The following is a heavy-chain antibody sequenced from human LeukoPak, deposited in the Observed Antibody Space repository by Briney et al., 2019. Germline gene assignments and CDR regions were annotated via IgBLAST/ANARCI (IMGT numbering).Heavy chain of an antibody. J-gene: IGHJ6*03. D-gene: IGHD2-2*01. CDR2: IFYSGST. Sequence: SETLSLTCTVSGGSISTSNYYWGWIRQPPGKGLEWIGNIFYSGSTYYSPSLKSRVTISLDTSRNQFSLKLTSVTAADTAVYYCAGTSDHYYYYYMDVWGKGTTVTISS. CDR1: GGSISTSNYY. CDR3: AGTSDHYYYYYMDV. V-gene: IGHV4-39*07.